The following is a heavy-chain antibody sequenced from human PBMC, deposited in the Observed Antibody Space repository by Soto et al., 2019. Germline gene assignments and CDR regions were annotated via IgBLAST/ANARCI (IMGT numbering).Heavy chain of an antibody. J-gene: IGHJ6*02. CDR2: IYYSGST. Sequence: SETLSLTCTVSGGSISSGGCYWSWIRQHPGKGLEWIGYIYYSGSTYYNPSLKSRVTISVDTSKNQFSLKLSSVTAADTAVYYCARWGPDCSSTSCQLGYYYYYGMDVWGQGTTVTVSS. V-gene: IGHV4-31*03. CDR3: ARWGPDCSSTSCQLGYYYYYGMDV. D-gene: IGHD2-2*01. CDR1: GGSISSGGCY.